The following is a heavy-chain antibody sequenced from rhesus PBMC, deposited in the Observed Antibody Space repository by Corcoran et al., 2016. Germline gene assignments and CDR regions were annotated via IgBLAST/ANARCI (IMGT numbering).Heavy chain of an antibody. J-gene: IGHJ4*01. CDR2: INGNSGST. V-gene: IGHV4-80*01. Sequence: QVQLQESGPGLVKPSETLSLTCTVPGASLSSYWWRGIRQPPGKGLEWIGEINGNSGSTNYNPSLKSRVTISRDTSKNQFSLKLSSVTAADTAMYYCAIDIAAAGNYFDYWGQGVLVTVSS. CDR1: GASLSSYW. D-gene: IGHD6-31*01. CDR3: AIDIAAAGNYFDY.